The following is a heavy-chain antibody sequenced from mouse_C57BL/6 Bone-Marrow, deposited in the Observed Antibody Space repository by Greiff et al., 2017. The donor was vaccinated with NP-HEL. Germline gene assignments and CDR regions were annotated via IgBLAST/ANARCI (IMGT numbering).Heavy chain of an antibody. CDR3: ARLGTTVVATDAMDY. CDR2: IFPGSGST. Sequence: VQLQQSGPELVKPGASVKISCKASGYTFTDYYINWVKQRPGQGLEWIGWIFPGSGSTYYNEKFKGKATLTVDKSSSTAYMLLSSLTSEDSAVYFCARLGTTVVATDAMDYWGQGTSVTVSS. D-gene: IGHD1-1*01. CDR1: GYTFTDYY. V-gene: IGHV1-75*01. J-gene: IGHJ4*01.